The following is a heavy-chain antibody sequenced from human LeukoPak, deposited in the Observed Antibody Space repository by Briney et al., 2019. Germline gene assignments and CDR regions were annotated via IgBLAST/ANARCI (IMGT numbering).Heavy chain of an antibody. Sequence: SETLSLTCTVSGGSIGTYFWSWIRQPPGKGLEWIGYMFDSGSPNYNPSLKSRVTISVDAYKKQFSLNLRSVTAADTAVYYCARDLRSNYYDSSGFYSHWYFDLWGRGTLVTVSS. V-gene: IGHV4-59*01. J-gene: IGHJ2*01. CDR2: MFDSGSP. D-gene: IGHD3-22*01. CDR1: GGSIGTYF. CDR3: ARDLRSNYYDSSGFYSHWYFDL.